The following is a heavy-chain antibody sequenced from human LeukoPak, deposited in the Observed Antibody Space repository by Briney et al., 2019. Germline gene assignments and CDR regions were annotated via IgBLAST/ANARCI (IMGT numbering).Heavy chain of an antibody. J-gene: IGHJ6*04. CDR2: ISGSGGTT. Sequence: GGSLRLSCAASEFTFSSYALNWVRQAPGKGLEWVSGISGSGGTTYYADSVKGRFTISRDNSENTLYLQMNSLRVDDTAVYYCARGRYYGMDVWGKGTTVTVSS. CDR1: EFTFSSYA. CDR3: ARGRYYGMDV. V-gene: IGHV3-23*01.